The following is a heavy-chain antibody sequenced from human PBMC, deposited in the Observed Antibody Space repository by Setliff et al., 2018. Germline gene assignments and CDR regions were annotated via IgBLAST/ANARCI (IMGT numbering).Heavy chain of an antibody. J-gene: IGHJ5*02. V-gene: IGHV4-34*01. Sequence: SETPSLTCAVYGGSFSGYYWSWIRQPPGKGLEWIGEINHSGSTNYNPSLKSRVTISVDTSKNQFSLKLSSVTAADTAVYYCARFRRGVALGWFDPWGQGTLVTVSS. CDR2: INHSGST. CDR3: ARFRRGVALGWFDP. CDR1: GGSFSGYY. D-gene: IGHD3-10*01.